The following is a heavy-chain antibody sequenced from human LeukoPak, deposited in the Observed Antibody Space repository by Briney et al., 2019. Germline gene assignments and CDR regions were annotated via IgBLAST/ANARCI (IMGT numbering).Heavy chain of an antibody. CDR3: ARGSYGDWGWFDP. D-gene: IGHD4-17*01. Sequence: PSETLSLTCTVSGGSISSYYWSWIRQPPGKGLEWIGYIYYSGSTNYNPSLKSRVTISVDTSKNQFSLKLSSVTAADTAVYYCARGSYGDWGWFDPWGQGTLVTVSS. CDR2: IYYSGST. V-gene: IGHV4-59*01. CDR1: GGSISSYY. J-gene: IGHJ5*02.